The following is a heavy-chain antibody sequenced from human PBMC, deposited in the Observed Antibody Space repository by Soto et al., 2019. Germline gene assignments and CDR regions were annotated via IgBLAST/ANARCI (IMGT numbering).Heavy chain of an antibody. D-gene: IGHD3-22*01. V-gene: IGHV3-7*01. CDR2: VKQDGSEK. CDR3: TSHCGWLSEY. J-gene: IGHJ4*02. Sequence: RQTPGKGLEWVANVKQDGSEKYYMDSVRGRFTISRDNAKNSLYLQMNSLRAEYTAVDYGTSHCGWLSEYWVLG.